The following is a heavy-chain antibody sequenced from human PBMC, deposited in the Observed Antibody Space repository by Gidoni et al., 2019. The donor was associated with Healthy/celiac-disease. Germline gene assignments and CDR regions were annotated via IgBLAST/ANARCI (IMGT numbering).Heavy chain of an antibody. J-gene: IGHJ4*02. V-gene: IGHV3-30*18. D-gene: IGHD3-9*01. Sequence: QVQLVESGGGVVQPGRSLRLSCPASGFTFSSYGMHWVRQAPGKGLEWVAVISYDGSNKYYADSVKGRFTIARDNSKNTLYLQMNSLRAEDTAVYYCAKDATKLRYFDWLFDYWGQGTLVTVSS. CDR2: ISYDGSNK. CDR1: GFTFSSYG. CDR3: AKDATKLRYFDWLFDY.